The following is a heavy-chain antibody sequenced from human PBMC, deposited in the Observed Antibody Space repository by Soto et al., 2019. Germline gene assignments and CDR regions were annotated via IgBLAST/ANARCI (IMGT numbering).Heavy chain of an antibody. CDR1: GFTFRNYA. Sequence: EVPLLESGGDLVQPGGSLRLSCAASGFTFRNYAMNWVRQAPGKGLEWVSTISGSGGSTYYADSVKGRFTISRDNSKNTLYLQMNTLRAEDTAVYYCAKSVVVAATPGRFDIWGQGTMVTVSS. D-gene: IGHD2-15*01. V-gene: IGHV3-23*01. CDR2: ISGSGGST. CDR3: AKSVVVAATPGRFDI. J-gene: IGHJ3*02.